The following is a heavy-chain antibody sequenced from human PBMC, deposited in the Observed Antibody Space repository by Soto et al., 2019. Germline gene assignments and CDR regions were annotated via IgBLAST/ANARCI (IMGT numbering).Heavy chain of an antibody. CDR1: GFTFSSYA. CDR3: AKVRGRVELGLGREFDY. CDR2: ISGSGGST. D-gene: IGHD1-7*01. J-gene: IGHJ4*02. Sequence: GGSLRLSCAASGFTFSSYAMSWVRQAPGKGLEWVSAISGSGGSTDYADAVKGRFTISRDNSKNTLYLQMNSLRAEDTAVYCCAKVRGRVELGLGREFDYWGQGTLVTVSS. V-gene: IGHV3-23*01.